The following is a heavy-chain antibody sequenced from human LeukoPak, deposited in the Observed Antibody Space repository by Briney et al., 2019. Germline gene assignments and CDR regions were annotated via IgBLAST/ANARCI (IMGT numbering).Heavy chain of an antibody. CDR3: ARERWGAGYSSSWYDY. CDR1: GFTFSGYE. Sequence: PGGSLRLSCAGSGFTFSGYEMNWVRQAPGKGLEWVSYISSSGSTIYYADSVKGRFTISRDNAKNSLYLQMNSLRAEDTAVYYCARERWGAGYSSSWYDYWGQGTLVTVSS. CDR2: ISSSGSTI. V-gene: IGHV3-48*03. D-gene: IGHD6-13*01. J-gene: IGHJ4*02.